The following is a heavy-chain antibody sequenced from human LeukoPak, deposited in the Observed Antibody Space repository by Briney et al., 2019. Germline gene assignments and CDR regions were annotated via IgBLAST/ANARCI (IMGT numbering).Heavy chain of an antibody. CDR1: RFTFSSYG. D-gene: IGHD3-10*01. Sequence: GGSLRLSCAASRFTFSSYGMHWVRQAPGKGLEWVVVIWYDGNNKYYADSVKGRFTISRDNSKNTVYLQMNSLRAEDTAVYYCARDRGYYGSGSHDFWGQGTLVTVSS. V-gene: IGHV3-33*01. CDR3: ARDRGYYGSGSHDF. CDR2: IWYDGNNK. J-gene: IGHJ4*02.